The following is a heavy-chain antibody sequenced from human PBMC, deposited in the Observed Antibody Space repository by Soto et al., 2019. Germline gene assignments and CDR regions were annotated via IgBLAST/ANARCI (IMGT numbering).Heavy chain of an antibody. CDR3: ARARRLVGTTAHFDY. V-gene: IGHV3-7*03. J-gene: IGHJ4*02. CDR1: GFTFTNYW. D-gene: IGHD1-26*01. Sequence: GGSLRLSCAASGFTFTNYWMSWVRQAPGKGLEWVANINQGGGERNYVDSVKGRFIISRDNAKNSLSLQMNSLRAEDTAVYYCARARRLVGTTAHFDYWGQGTLVTVSS. CDR2: INQGGGER.